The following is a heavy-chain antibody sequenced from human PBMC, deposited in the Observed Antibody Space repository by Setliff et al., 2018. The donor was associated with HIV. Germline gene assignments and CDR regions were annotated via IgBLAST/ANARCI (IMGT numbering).Heavy chain of an antibody. CDR3: ARERGGVTMIVVVDDAFYI. CDR2: INTNTGNP. CDR1: GNTFTNYA. J-gene: IGHJ3*02. V-gene: IGHV7-4-1*02. Sequence: ASVKVSCKASGNTFTNYAMNWVRQAPGQGIEWMGWINTNTGNPMYAQGFTGRFVFSLDTSASTAYLQISSLKAEDTAVYYCARERGGVTMIVVVDDAFYIWGQETMVTVSS. D-gene: IGHD3-22*01.